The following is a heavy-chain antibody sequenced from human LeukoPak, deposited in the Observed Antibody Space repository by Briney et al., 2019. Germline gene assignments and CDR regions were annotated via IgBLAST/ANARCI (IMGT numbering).Heavy chain of an antibody. V-gene: IGHV7-4-1*02. D-gene: IGHD3-3*01. CDR2: INTNTGNP. CDR3: ARDGVTIFHNYYYYYYMDV. J-gene: IGHJ6*03. Sequence: ASVKVSCKASGYTFTSYAMNWVRQAPGQGLEWMGWINTNTGNPTYAQGFTGRFVFSLDTSVSTAYLQISSLKAEDTAVYYCARDGVTIFHNYYYYYYMDVWGKGTTVTVSS. CDR1: GYTFTSYA.